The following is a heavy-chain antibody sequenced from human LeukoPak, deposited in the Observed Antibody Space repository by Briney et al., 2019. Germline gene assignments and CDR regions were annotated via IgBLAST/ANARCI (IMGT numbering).Heavy chain of an antibody. Sequence: GGSLRLSCAASGFTFDDYGMSWVRQTPGKGLERVSGINWNGGYTGYVDSVKGRFTISRDNAKNSLYLQMNSLRAEDTALYYCARGLRYFDWLLCDYWGQGTLVTVSS. D-gene: IGHD3-9*01. CDR1: GFTFDDYG. J-gene: IGHJ4*02. V-gene: IGHV3-20*04. CDR2: INWNGGYT. CDR3: ARGLRYFDWLLCDY.